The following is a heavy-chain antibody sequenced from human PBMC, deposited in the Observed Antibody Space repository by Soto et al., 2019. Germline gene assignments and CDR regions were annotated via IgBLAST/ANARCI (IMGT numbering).Heavy chain of an antibody. CDR3: ARDPGYSSSWYSSWFDP. V-gene: IGHV1-69*06. D-gene: IGHD6-13*01. CDR1: GGTFSSYA. Sequence: QVQLVQSGAEVKKPGSSVKFSCKASGGTFSSYAISWVRQAPGQGLEWMGGIITIFGTANYAQKFQGRVTITADKSTSTAYMELSSLRSEDTAVYYCARDPGYSSSWYSSWFDPWGPGTLVTVSS. J-gene: IGHJ5*02. CDR2: IITIFGTA.